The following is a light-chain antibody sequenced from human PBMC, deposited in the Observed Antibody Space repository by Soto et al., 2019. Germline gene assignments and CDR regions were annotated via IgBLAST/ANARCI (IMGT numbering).Light chain of an antibody. V-gene: IGLV2-14*01. J-gene: IGLJ2*01. CDR2: DVN. CDR3: SSYTGSSTYVV. Sequence: QSALTQPASVSGSPGQSITISCTGXSXXVGGYNYVSWYQQHPGKAPKLMIYDVNNRPSGVSNRFSGSKSGNTASLTISGLQAEDEADYYCSSYTGSSTYVVFGGGTKLTVL. CDR1: SXXVGGYNY.